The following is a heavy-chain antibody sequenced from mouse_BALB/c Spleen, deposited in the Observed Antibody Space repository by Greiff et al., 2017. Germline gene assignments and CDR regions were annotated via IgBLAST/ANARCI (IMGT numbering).Heavy chain of an antibody. CDR2: ISSGGST. D-gene: IGHD2-3*01. V-gene: IGHV5-6-5*01. CDR3: ASYDGYFHYAMDY. CDR1: GFTFSSYA. J-gene: IGHJ4*01. Sequence: EVHLVESGGGLVKPGGSLKLSCAASGFTFSSYAMSWVRQTPEKRLEWVASISSGGSTYYPDSVKGRFTISRDNARNILYLQMSSLRSEDTAMYYCASYDGYFHYAMDYWGQGTSVTVSS.